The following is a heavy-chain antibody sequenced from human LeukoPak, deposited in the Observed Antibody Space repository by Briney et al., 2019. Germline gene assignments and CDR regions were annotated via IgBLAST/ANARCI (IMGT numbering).Heavy chain of an antibody. V-gene: IGHV3-21*01. D-gene: IGHD3-3*01. Sequence: PGGSLRLSCAASGFTFSSYSTNWVRQAPGKGLEWVSSISSSSSYIYYADSVKGRFTISRDNAKNSLYLQMNSLRAEDTAVYYCARGSYDFWSGYLYYYYMDVWGKGTTVTVSS. CDR3: ARGSYDFWSGYLYYYYMDV. CDR2: ISSSSSYI. CDR1: GFTFSSYS. J-gene: IGHJ6*03.